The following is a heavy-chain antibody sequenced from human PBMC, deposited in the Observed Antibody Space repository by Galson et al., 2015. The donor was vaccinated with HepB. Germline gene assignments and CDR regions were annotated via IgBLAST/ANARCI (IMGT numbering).Heavy chain of an antibody. V-gene: IGHV3-30*04. Sequence: SLRLSCAASGFTYSSYAMHWVRQAPGKGLEWVAVISYDGSNKYYADSVKGRFTISRDNSKNTLYLQMNSLRAEDTAVYYCAREGADYCSGGSCYSSGFDYWGQVTLVTVSS. J-gene: IGHJ4*02. CDR1: GFTYSSYA. D-gene: IGHD2-15*01. CDR2: ISYDGSNK. CDR3: AREGADYCSGGSCYSSGFDY.